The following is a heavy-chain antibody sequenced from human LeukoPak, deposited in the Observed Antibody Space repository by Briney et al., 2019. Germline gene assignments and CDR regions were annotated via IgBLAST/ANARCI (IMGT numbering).Heavy chain of an antibody. V-gene: IGHV4-34*01. CDR2: INHSGST. CDR1: GGSFCGYY. CDR3: ARAGRLTFDI. Sequence: SETLSLTCAVYGGSFCGYYWSWIRQPPGKGLEWIGEINHSGSTNYNPSLKSRVTISVDTSKNQFSLKLSSVTAADTAVYYCARAGRLTFDIWGQGTMVTVSS. J-gene: IGHJ3*02. D-gene: IGHD6-25*01.